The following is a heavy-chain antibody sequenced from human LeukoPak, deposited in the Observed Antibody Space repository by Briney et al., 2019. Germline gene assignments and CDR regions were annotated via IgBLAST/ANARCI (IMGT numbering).Heavy chain of an antibody. CDR2: INPNSGGT. D-gene: IGHD1-26*01. J-gene: IGHJ5*02. V-gene: IGHV1-2*02. CDR3: ARDTSNIVGATTGYWFDP. CDR1: GYTFTGYY. Sequence: ASVKVSCKASGYTFTGYYMHWVRQAPGQGLAWMGWINPNSGGTNYAQKFQGRVTMTRDTSISTAYMELSRLRSDDTAVYYCARDTSNIVGATTGYWFDPWGQGTLVTVSS.